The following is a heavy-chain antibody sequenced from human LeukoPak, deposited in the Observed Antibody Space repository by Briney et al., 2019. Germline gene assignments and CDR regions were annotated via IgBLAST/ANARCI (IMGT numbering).Heavy chain of an antibody. CDR3: AKAGGGSCHSSLDF. Sequence: GGSLRLSCAASGFSFSSYAMSWVPQAPGKGLEWVSSICASASGTYYAGSVKGRFTISRDNSKNTLDLQMNNLRAEDTAVYYCAKAGGGSCHSSLDFWGEGNLVTVSS. V-gene: IGHV3-23*01. D-gene: IGHD2-15*01. CDR1: GFSFSSYA. CDR2: ICASASGT. J-gene: IGHJ4*02.